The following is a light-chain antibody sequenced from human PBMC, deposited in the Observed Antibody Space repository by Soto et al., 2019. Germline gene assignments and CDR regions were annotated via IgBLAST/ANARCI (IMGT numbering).Light chain of an antibody. CDR2: EVS. CDR3: MQSTQLPPP. V-gene: IGKV2D-29*02. CDR1: QSLLHITGETF. J-gene: IGKJ5*01. Sequence: DIVIKQTPLSLSVAPGQPASISCNSSQSLLHITGETFLFWYLQKPGQSPQLLIYEVSTRVSGVPDRFSGSGSGTDFTLEISRVETDDVGIYYCMQSTQLPPPFGQGTLLAV.